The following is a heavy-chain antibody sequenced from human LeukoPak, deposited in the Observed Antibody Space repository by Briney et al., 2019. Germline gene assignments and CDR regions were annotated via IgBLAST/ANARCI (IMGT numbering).Heavy chain of an antibody. CDR2: IRQDGSVQ. J-gene: IGHJ4*02. V-gene: IGHV3-7*01. D-gene: IGHD1/OR15-1a*01. Sequence: GGSLRLSCAASGFSFSSYWMSWVRQAPGKGLEWVANIRQDGSVQNYVDSVKGRFTISRDNPKNSVYLQMSSLRAEDTAVYYCLVTTRSRGFDYWGQGTLVTVSS. CDR1: GFSFSSYW. CDR3: LVTTRSRGFDY.